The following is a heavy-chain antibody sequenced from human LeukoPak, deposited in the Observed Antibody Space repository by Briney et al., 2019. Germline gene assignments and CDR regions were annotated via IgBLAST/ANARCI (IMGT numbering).Heavy chain of an antibody. V-gene: IGHV4-39*01. CDR2: IYYSGNT. D-gene: IGHD6-13*01. J-gene: IGHJ5*02. CDR3: ARQAYSSNLGWFDP. CDR1: GGSISSSSYY. Sequence: PSETLSLTCTVSGGSISSSSYYWGWIRQPPGKGLEWIGSIYYSGNTYYNPSLKSRVTISVDTSKNQFSLMLSSVTAAGTAVYYCARQAYSSNLGWFDPWGQGTLVTVSS.